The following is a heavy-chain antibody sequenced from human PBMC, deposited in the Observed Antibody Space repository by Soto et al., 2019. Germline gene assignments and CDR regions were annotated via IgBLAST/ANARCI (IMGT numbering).Heavy chain of an antibody. D-gene: IGHD6-6*01. CDR1: GYTFTDNY. V-gene: IGHV1-2*02. CDR2: INPNTGGT. CDR3: ARDFSSSADGFDY. J-gene: IGHJ4*02. Sequence: VASVKVSCKASGYTFTDNYIHWVRQAPGHGLEWMGWINPNTGGTNYAQKFQGRVTMTRDTSITTAYMELSRLRSDDTAVYYCARDFSSSADGFDYWGQGTLVTFSS.